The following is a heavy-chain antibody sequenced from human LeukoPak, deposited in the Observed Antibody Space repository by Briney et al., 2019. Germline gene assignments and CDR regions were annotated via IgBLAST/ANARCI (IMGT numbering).Heavy chain of an antibody. CDR1: GFSVITDY. CDR3: ARGWGSFEN. V-gene: IGHV3-53*01. Sequence: GGSLRFSCAASGFSVITDYMTWVRQAPGKGLEWVSTLYSSGNTYYADSVRGRFTVSRDNSKNTLLLEMSSLRAEDTAVYFCARGWGSFENWGQGTLVAVSS. J-gene: IGHJ4*02. CDR2: LYSSGNT. D-gene: IGHD7-27*01.